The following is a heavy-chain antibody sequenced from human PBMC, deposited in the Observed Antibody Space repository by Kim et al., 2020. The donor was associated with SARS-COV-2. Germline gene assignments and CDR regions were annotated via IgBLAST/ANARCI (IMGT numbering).Heavy chain of an antibody. J-gene: IGHJ6*02. CDR1: GYSFTSYW. CDR3: ASPYGDYGSSAYYYGMDV. Sequence: GESLKISCKGSGYSFTSYWISWVRQMPGKGLEWMGRIDSSDSYTNYSPSFQGHVTISADKSISTAYLPWSSLKASDTAMYYCASPYGDYGSSAYYYGMDVWGHRTTGTVSS. V-gene: IGHV5-10-1*01. CDR2: IDSSDSYT. D-gene: IGHD4-17*01.